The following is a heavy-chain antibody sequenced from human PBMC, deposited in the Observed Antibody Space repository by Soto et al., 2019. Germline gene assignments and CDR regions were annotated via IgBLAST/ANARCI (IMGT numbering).Heavy chain of an antibody. CDR3: AREKGRVRFGGNYYYGMDV. J-gene: IGHJ6*02. CDR2: IIPIFGTA. CDR1: GGTFSSYA. D-gene: IGHD3-3*01. Sequence: QVQLVQSGAEVMQPGSSVRVSCKASGGTFSSYAISWVRQAPGQGLEWMGGIIPIFGTADYAQKFQGRVTITADESTTTAYMELSSLRSEDTAVYFCAREKGRVRFGGNYYYGMDVWGQGTTVTVSS. V-gene: IGHV1-69*12.